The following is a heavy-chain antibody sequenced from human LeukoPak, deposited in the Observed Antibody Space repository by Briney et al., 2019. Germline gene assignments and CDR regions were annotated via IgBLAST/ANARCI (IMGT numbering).Heavy chain of an antibody. CDR2: IWYDGSNK. Sequence: GGSLRLSCAASGFTFSSYGMHWLRQAPGKGLEGGADIWYDGSNKYYAGSVKGPFTISTDNSKNTMYLQRHSPRAKDTAAYYCARAAYGSGSYYFDYWGQGTLVTVSS. D-gene: IGHD3-10*01. CDR1: GFTFSSYG. V-gene: IGHV3-33*01. CDR3: ARAAYGSGSYYFDY. J-gene: IGHJ4*02.